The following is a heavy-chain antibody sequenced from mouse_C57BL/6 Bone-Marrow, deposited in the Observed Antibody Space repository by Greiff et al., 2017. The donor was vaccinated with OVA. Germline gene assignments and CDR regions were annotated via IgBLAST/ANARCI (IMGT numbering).Heavy chain of an antibody. D-gene: IGHD2-3*01. CDR1: FYTFPSYW. CDR3: AVDGYYDYFDD. J-gene: IGHJ2*01. V-gene: IGHV1-55*01. CDR2: IYPGSGST. Sequence: QFQLQQPGAVLVKPGASVKLSCTSSFYTFPSYWLTLVLQSPCPFLSWIGDIYPGSGSTNYNEKFKSKATLTVDTSSSTAYMQLSSLTSEDSAVYYCAVDGYYDYFDDWGQGTTLTVSS.